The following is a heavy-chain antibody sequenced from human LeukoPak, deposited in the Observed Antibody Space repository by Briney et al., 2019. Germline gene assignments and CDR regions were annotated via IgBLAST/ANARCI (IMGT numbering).Heavy chain of an antibody. CDR2: IIPIFGTA. Sequence: GASVKVSCKASGGTFSIYAISWVRQAPGQGLEWMGGIIPIFGTANYAQKFQGRVTITADESTSTAYMELSSLRSEDTAVYYCAREPRSNIVVVPAAMEFDYWGQGTLVTVSS. CDR1: GGTFSIYA. CDR3: AREPRSNIVVVPAAMEFDY. J-gene: IGHJ4*02. D-gene: IGHD2-2*01. V-gene: IGHV1-69*13.